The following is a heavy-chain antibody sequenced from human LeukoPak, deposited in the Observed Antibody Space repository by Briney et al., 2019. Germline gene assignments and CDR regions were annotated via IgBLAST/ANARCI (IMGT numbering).Heavy chain of an antibody. V-gene: IGHV1-18*01. D-gene: IGHD6-6*01. CDR2: ISAYDGDT. J-gene: IGHJ4*02. CDR1: GYTFTSYG. CDR3: ARSPYKSSSEY. Sequence: ASVKVSCKASGYTFTSYGISWVRQAPGQGLEWMGWISAYDGDTNYARKLQGRVTLTTDKSTSTAYMELRSLRSDDTAVYYCARSPYKSSSEYWGQGTLVTVSS.